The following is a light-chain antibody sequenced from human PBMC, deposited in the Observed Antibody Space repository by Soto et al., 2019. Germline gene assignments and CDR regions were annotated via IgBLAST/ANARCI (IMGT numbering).Light chain of an antibody. V-gene: IGKV3D-15*01. CDR2: DAS. J-gene: IGKJ1*01. CDR3: QQYNNWPT. CDR1: QSVSSTF. Sequence: ETVVTQSRFTLSVAAGERPSLSCRASQSVSSTFFAWYQQKPGQAPRLLIYDASSRATGIPARFSGSGSGTDFTLTISSLQSEDFAVYYCQQYNNWPTFGQGTKVAIK.